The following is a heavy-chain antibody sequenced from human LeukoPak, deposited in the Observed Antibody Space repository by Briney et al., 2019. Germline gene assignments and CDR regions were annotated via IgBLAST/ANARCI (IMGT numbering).Heavy chain of an antibody. J-gene: IGHJ4*02. CDR2: INHSGST. D-gene: IGHD2-2*01. V-gene: IGHV4-34*01. CDR3: ARGGNSRDCSSTSCSRLKWGY. Sequence: SETLSLTRAVYGGSFSGYYWSWIRQPPGKGLEWIGEINHSGSTNYNPSLKSRVTISVDTSKNQFSLKLSSVTAADTAVYYCARGGNSRDCSSTSCSRLKWGYWGQGTPVTVSS. CDR1: GGSFSGYY.